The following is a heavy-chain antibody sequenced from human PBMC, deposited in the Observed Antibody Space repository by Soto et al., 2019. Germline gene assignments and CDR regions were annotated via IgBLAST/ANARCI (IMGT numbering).Heavy chain of an antibody. J-gene: IGHJ5*02. CDR2: ITSSSSTI. Sequence: EMQLVESGGGLVQRGGSLRLSCAASGFTFSTYSMNWVRQAPGKGLEWIAYITSSSSTIFYADSVKGRFTISRDNVKNSLYLQMNSLRDEDTSVYYCARDNGIAGSFDPWGQGTLVTVSS. CDR1: GFTFSTYS. CDR3: ARDNGIAGSFDP. D-gene: IGHD2-15*01. V-gene: IGHV3-48*02.